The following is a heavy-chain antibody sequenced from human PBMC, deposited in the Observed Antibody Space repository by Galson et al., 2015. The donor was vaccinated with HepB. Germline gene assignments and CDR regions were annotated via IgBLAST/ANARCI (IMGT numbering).Heavy chain of an antibody. CDR3: ARGEGYCSGGSCYYDY. J-gene: IGHJ4*02. CDR2: ISSSSSII. D-gene: IGHD2-15*01. CDR1: GFTFSSYS. Sequence: SLRLSCAATGFTFSSYSMNWVRQAPGKELEWVSYISSSSSIIYYADSVRGRFTISRDNAKNSLYLQMNSLRAEDSSVYYCARGEGYCSGGSCYYDYWGQGTLVTASS. V-gene: IGHV3-48*01.